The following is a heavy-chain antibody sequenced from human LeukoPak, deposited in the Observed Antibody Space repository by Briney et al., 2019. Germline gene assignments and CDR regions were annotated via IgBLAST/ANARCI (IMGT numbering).Heavy chain of an antibody. V-gene: IGHV3-21*01. CDR1: GFTFSSYN. J-gene: IGHJ1*01. CDR3: ARALYYYDSSGSIEYFQH. CDR2: VSSSSTYI. D-gene: IGHD3-22*01. Sequence: GGSLRLSCAASGFTFSSYNMNWVRQAPGKGLEWVSFVSSSSTYIYYVDSVKGRFTISRDDAKNSLYLQMNGLRAEDTAVYFCARALYYYDSSGSIEYFQHWGQGTLVTVSS.